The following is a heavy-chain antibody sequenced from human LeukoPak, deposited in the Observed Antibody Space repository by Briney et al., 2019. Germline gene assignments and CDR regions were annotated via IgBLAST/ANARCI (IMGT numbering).Heavy chain of an antibody. D-gene: IGHD3-16*01. J-gene: IGHJ5*01. Sequence: GGSLRLSCTASGFTFSSYWMHWVRQAPGKGLVWVSRIKGDGRHTIYADSVKGRFTISRDNAKNTLYLQMKSLRAEDTAVYYCVRDWDHYDFDSWGQGTLVTVSS. V-gene: IGHV3-74*01. CDR1: GFTFSSYW. CDR2: IKGDGRHT. CDR3: VRDWDHYDFDS.